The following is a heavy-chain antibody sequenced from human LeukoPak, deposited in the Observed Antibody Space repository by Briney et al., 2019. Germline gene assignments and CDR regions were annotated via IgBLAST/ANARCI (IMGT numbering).Heavy chain of an antibody. CDR2: INTDGSNT. Sequence: PGGSLRLSCAASGFTFTSYWMHWVRQAPGKGLEWVSRINTDGSNTSYADSVKGRFTISRDNAKNTLYLQLNSLRAEETAVYYCASGSYGRPFDYWGQGTLVTASS. D-gene: IGHD1-26*01. V-gene: IGHV3-74*01. CDR1: GFTFTSYW. CDR3: ASGSYGRPFDY. J-gene: IGHJ4*02.